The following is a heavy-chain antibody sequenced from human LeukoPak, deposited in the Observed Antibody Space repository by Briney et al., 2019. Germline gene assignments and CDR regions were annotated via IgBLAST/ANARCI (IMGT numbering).Heavy chain of an antibody. V-gene: IGHV1-18*01. J-gene: IGHJ4*02. D-gene: IGHD2-2*01. CDR2: ISGNNDNP. CDR1: GYTFSNFG. Sequence: ASVKVSCKTSGYTFSNFGVNWVRQAPGQGLEWMGWISGNNDNPNYGQKFQGRFTVTTDSSTSTAYMELRNLTFDDTAVYYCARDGTSTDDYWGQGTLVTVSS. CDR3: ARDGTSTDDY.